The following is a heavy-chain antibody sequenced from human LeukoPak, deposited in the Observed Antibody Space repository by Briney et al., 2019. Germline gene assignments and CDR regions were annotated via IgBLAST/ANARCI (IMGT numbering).Heavy chain of an antibody. Sequence: GGSLRLSCAASGFTFSSYAMNWVRQAPGKGLDWVSYISTSGSTIHYADSVKGRFTISRDNAKNSLYLQMNSLRDEDTAVYYCASVEAGIAVAGIQYWGQGTLVTVSS. J-gene: IGHJ4*02. V-gene: IGHV3-48*03. CDR1: GFTFSSYA. CDR2: ISTSGSTI. CDR3: ASVEAGIAVAGIQY. D-gene: IGHD6-19*01.